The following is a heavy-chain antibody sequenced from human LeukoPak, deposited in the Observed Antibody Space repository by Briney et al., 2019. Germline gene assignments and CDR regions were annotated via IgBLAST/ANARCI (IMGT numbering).Heavy chain of an antibody. Sequence: GGSLRLSCVASGFTFSDYDMTWVRQAPGKGLEWVSVISPNSDRTYYADSVKGRFTISRDNSKNTLYLRMNSLRAEDTAVYYCARAGPNYGSGSYLDYWGQGTLVTVSS. CDR3: ARAGPNYGSGSYLDY. D-gene: IGHD3-10*01. J-gene: IGHJ4*02. CDR1: GFTFSDYD. CDR2: ISPNSDRT. V-gene: IGHV3-23*01.